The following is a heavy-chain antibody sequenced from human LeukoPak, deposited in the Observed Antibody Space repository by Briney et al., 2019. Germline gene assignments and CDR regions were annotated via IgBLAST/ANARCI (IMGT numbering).Heavy chain of an antibody. Sequence: SETLSLTCTVSGGSISSHYWSWIRQPPGKGLEWIGYIYYSGSTNYNPSLKSRVTISVDTSKNQFSLKLSSVTAADTAVYYCARSVWFGESGFDYWSQGTLVTVSS. CDR1: GGSISSHY. CDR2: IYYSGST. D-gene: IGHD3-10*01. V-gene: IGHV4-59*08. J-gene: IGHJ4*02. CDR3: ARSVWFGESGFDY.